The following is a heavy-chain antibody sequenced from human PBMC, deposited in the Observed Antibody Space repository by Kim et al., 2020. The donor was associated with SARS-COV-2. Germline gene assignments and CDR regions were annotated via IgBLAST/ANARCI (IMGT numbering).Heavy chain of an antibody. D-gene: IGHD1-26*01. V-gene: IGHV3-7*03. Sequence: GGSLRLSCAASGFTFSSYWMSWVRQAPGKGLEWVANIKQDGSEKYYVDSVKGRFTISRDNAKNSLYLQMNSLRAEDTAVYYCAREGGRVGARNFDYWGQGTLVTVSS. J-gene: IGHJ4*02. CDR1: GFTFSSYW. CDR2: IKQDGSEK. CDR3: AREGGRVGARNFDY.